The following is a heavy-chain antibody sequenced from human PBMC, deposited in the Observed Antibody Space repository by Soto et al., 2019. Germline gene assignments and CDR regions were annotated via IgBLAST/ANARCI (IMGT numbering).Heavy chain of an antibody. CDR1: GFTVSISY. CDR3: AKVVKRYCSGGSCSPPYGMDV. D-gene: IGHD2-15*01. J-gene: IGHJ6*02. V-gene: IGHV3-53*01. CDR2: IYSDGHT. Sequence: PGGSLRLSCAASGFTVSISYMTWVRQVPGKGLEWVSIIYSDGHTYYTDSVKGRFTISRDNSKNTLYLQMNSLRAEDTAVYYCAKVVKRYCSGGSCSPPYGMDVWGQGTTVTVSS.